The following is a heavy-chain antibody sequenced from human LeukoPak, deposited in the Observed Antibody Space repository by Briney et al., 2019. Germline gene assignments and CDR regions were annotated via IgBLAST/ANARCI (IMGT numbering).Heavy chain of an antibody. D-gene: IGHD2-21*01. V-gene: IGHV4-39*01. Sequence: SETLSLTCTVSGDSISSGYYFWGWMRQPPGKGLEWIGEIHHGGNTYYNPSLRSRVTLSVDTSKNQFSLRLTSVTAADTAVYYCARRSLLLAVRYYDNWGQGTLVTVSS. CDR2: IHHGGNT. CDR3: ARRSLLLAVRYYDN. J-gene: IGHJ4*02. CDR1: GDSISSGYYF.